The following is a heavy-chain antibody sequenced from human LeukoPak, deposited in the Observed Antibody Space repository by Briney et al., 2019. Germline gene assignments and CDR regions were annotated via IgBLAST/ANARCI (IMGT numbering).Heavy chain of an antibody. D-gene: IGHD3-9*01. CDR1: GFTFPSSA. V-gene: IGHV1-58*01. Sequence: SVQVSCNASGFTFPSSAVQWVRPARGQRLEWIGWIVVGSGNTNYAQKFQERVTITRDMSTSTAYMELSSLRSEDTAVYYCAAVGRDWLKVDYWGQGTLVTVSS. CDR3: AAVGRDWLKVDY. CDR2: IVVGSGNT. J-gene: IGHJ4*02.